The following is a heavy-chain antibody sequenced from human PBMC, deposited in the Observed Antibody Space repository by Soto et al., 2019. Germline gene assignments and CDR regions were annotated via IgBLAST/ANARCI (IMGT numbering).Heavy chain of an antibody. V-gene: IGHV3-23*01. CDR1: GFTFSHYV. CDR2: ISGSGSSV. D-gene: IGHD3-10*01. CDR3: AKVRASYLSASYFYYGLDV. J-gene: IGHJ6*02. Sequence: PGGSLRLSCAASGFTFSHYVLSWVRQAPGRGLEWVSSISGSGSSVYVADSVRGRFIMSRDLSTNTVSLQMSSLRVEDTAIYYCAKVRASYLSASYFYYGLDVWGQGTTVTVSS.